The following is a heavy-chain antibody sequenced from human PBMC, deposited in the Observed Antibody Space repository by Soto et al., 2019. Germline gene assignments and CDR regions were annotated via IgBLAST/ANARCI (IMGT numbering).Heavy chain of an antibody. D-gene: IGHD2-15*01. CDR2: ISGSGGST. V-gene: IGHV3-23*01. CDR3: ANSAIVVVAATLVDY. CDR1: GFTFSSYA. Sequence: LRLSCAASGFTFSSYAMSWVRQAPGKGLEWVSAISGSGGSTYYADSVKGRFTISRDNSKNTLYLQMNSLRAEDTAVYYCANSAIVVVAATLVDYWGQGTLVTVSS. J-gene: IGHJ4*02.